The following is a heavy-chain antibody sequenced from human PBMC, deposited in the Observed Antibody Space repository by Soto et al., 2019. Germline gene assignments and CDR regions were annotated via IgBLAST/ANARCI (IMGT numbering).Heavy chain of an antibody. CDR3: AKGNSWSPALVLDI. J-gene: IGHJ3*02. CDR2: ISGSGGST. V-gene: IGHV3-23*01. CDR1: GFTFSSYA. Sequence: GSLRLSCAAYGFTFSSYAMNWVRQAPGKGLEWVSAISGSGGSTYYADSVKGRFTISRDSSKNTLYLQMNSLRAEDTAVYYCAKGNSWSPALVLDIWGQGTMVTVSS. D-gene: IGHD1-7*01.